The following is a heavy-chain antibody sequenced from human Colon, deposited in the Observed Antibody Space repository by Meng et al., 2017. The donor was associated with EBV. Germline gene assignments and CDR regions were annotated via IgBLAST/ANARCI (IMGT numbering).Heavy chain of an antibody. D-gene: IGHD3-10*01. Sequence: VSVVQAGASVQRPGVSVQVPFQASHYSFTGYGVGSVRQAAGQALGWMAGRGAHDGDTSHAQRFQGRVTVPADRPTATAYMELRNLRSDDTAVYSCSRGATGRRYADYWGQGTLVTVSS. CDR1: HYSFTGYG. CDR2: RGAHDGDT. J-gene: IGHJ4*02. V-gene: IGHV1-18*01. CDR3: SRGATGRRYADY.